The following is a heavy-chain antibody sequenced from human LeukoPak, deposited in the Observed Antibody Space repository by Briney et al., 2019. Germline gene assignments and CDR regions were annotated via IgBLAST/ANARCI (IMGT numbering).Heavy chain of an antibody. Sequence: SQTLSLTCTVSGGSISRGGYYWSWIRQHPGKGLEWIGYILYSGSTYYNPSLKSRVTISVDTSKNQFFLKLSSVTAADTAVYYCARAANYYFDYWGRGTVVSVSS. V-gene: IGHV4-31*03. D-gene: IGHD5-24*01. CDR2: ILYSGST. CDR1: GGSISRGGYY. CDR3: ARAANYYFDY. J-gene: IGHJ4*02.